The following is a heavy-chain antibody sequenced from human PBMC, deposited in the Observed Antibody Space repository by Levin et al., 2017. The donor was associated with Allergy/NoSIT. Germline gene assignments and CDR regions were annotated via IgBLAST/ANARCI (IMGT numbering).Heavy chain of an antibody. V-gene: IGHV4-34*01. Sequence: SETLSLTCAVYGGSFGGYYWSWIRQSPGKGLEWIGEISHRGFTTYNPSLESRVTMSVDTSRNQFSVRLNAVTAADTAMYYCAVFSLRYGAFDIWGQGTLVTVSS. J-gene: IGHJ3*02. CDR2: ISHRGFT. CDR3: AVFSLRYGAFDI. CDR1: GGSFGGYY. D-gene: IGHD4-17*01.